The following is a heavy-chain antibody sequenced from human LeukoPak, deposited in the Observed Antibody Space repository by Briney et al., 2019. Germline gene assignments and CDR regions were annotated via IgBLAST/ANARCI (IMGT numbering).Heavy chain of an antibody. CDR3: AREFCVGARCPGGLYYDL. D-gene: IGHD3-9*01. J-gene: IGHJ2*01. V-gene: IGHV3-13*04. Sequence: GGSLRLSCAASGFTVSSYDFDWVRQVPGKGLEWVSAIGVAGDTYYADSVKGRFTISRENADNSLYLQMHSLRAGDTALYYCAREFCVGARCPGGLYYDLWGRGTLVTVSS. CDR2: IGVAGDT. CDR1: GFTVSSYD.